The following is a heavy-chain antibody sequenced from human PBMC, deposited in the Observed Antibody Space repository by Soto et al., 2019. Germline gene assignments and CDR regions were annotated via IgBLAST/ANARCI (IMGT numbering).Heavy chain of an antibody. CDR3: AAGSCSSSGCYWFDP. Sequence: SETLNLTCTVSGGSISGGEYHCSWRRKPHGTRLEWVGYIYDSATYNNPSLKSGVIIYVDPSKNQFSLQLSSLTAADTAVYYCAAGSCSSSGCYWFDPWGQGNLVP. V-gene: IGHV4-30-4*01. CDR1: GGSISGGEYH. J-gene: IGHJ5*02. CDR2: IYDSAT. D-gene: IGHD2-2*01.